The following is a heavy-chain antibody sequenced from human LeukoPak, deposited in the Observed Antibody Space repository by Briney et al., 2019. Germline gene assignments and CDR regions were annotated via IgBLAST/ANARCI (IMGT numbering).Heavy chain of an antibody. D-gene: IGHD1-26*01. Sequence: SETLSLTCTVSGYSISSGYYWGWIRQPPGRGLEWIASIYYRGSTHYNPSLASLKSRVTISGDTSKNQFPLKLSSVTAADTAVYYCARYREVGATVDYWGRGTLVTVSS. V-gene: IGHV4-38-2*02. CDR1: GYSISSGYY. CDR2: IYYRGST. J-gene: IGHJ4*02. CDR3: ARYREVGATVDY.